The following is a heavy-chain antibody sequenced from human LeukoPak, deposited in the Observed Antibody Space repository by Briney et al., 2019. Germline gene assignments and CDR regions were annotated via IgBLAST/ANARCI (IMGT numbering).Heavy chain of an antibody. Sequence: SETLSLTCTVSGGSISSYYWSWIRQPPGKGLEWIGYIRYSGSTYYNPSLKSRVTISVDTSKNQFSLKLSSVTAADTAVYYCASGRQLARFDYWGQGTLVTVSS. CDR3: ASGRQLARFDY. D-gene: IGHD6-13*01. CDR1: GGSISSYY. J-gene: IGHJ4*02. CDR2: IRYSGST. V-gene: IGHV4-59*01.